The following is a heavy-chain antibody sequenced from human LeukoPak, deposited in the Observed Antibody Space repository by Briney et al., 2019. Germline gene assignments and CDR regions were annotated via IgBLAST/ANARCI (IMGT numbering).Heavy chain of an antibody. CDR1: GFTFSSYG. CDR3: AKDPLSSGWTYYYFDY. Sequence: PGGSLRPSCAASGFTFSSYGMHWVRQAPGKGLEWVAVISYDGSNKYYADSVKGRFTISRDNSKNTLYLQMNSLRAEDTAVYYCAKDPLSSGWTYYYFDYWGQGTLVTVSS. D-gene: IGHD6-19*01. J-gene: IGHJ4*02. CDR2: ISYDGSNK. V-gene: IGHV3-30*18.